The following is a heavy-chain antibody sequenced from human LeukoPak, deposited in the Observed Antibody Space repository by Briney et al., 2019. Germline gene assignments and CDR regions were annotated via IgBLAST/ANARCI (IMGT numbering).Heavy chain of an antibody. CDR3: ARDYTGGWNNY. CDR2: IKEDGSEK. CDR1: GFTFRKHW. J-gene: IGHJ4*02. V-gene: IGHV3-7*01. Sequence: GGSLRLSCAADGFTFRKHWMSWVRQAMGKGLECVAKIKEDGSEKHYVDSVKGRFTISRDNTKNSLYLQMNSLRAEDTAVYYCARDYTGGWNNYWGQGTLVIVSS. D-gene: IGHD7-27*01.